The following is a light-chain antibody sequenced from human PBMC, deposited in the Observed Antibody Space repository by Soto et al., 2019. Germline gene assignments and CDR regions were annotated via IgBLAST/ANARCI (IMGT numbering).Light chain of an antibody. J-gene: IGKJ4*01. CDR1: QNIGNY. CDR2: DSS. V-gene: IGKV3-11*01. Sequence: EIVLTQSPATLSLSPGERATLSCRASQNIGNYLTWFQQKPGQAPRLLIYDSSNRATGVPARFSGSGSGTDFTLTLSSLEPEDFAVYYCQQRSAWPLTFGGGTKVEIK. CDR3: QQRSAWPLT.